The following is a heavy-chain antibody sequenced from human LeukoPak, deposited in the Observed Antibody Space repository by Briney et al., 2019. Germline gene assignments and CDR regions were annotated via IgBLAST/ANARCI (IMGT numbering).Heavy chain of an antibody. CDR3: ATMVRGVPY. V-gene: IGHV1-46*01. J-gene: IGHJ4*02. CDR2: MNPSGGST. Sequence: ASVKVSCKASGYSFTNYYIHWVRQAPGQGLEWMGIMNPSGGSTTYAQKFQGRVTMTRDTSTVYMELYSVRSEDTAVYYCATMVRGVPYWGQGTLVTVSS. CDR1: GYSFTNYY. D-gene: IGHD3-10*01.